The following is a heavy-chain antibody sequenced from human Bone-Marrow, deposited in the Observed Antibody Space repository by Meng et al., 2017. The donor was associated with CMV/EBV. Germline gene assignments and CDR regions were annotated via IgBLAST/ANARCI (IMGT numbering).Heavy chain of an antibody. J-gene: IGHJ4*02. V-gene: IGHV3-15*07. CDR2: IGSKAVDGTA. CDR1: FTFPNAW. Sequence: FTFPNAWMSWIRQAPGKGLEWVGRIGSKAVDGTAAYAAPVKGRFTISRDDSQSTLFLQMNSLKTEDTAVYYCAPDARDSPDYYCVDYWGQGTLVTVSS. CDR3: APDARDSPDYYCVDY. D-gene: IGHD3-22*01.